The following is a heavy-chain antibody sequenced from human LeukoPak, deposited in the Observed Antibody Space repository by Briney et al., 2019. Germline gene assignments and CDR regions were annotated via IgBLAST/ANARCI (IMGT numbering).Heavy chain of an antibody. J-gene: IGHJ4*02. D-gene: IGHD6-19*01. Sequence: GGSLRLSCAASGVTFTDYAMTWVRQAPGKGLEWVSGISISGGSTDYADSVKGRFTISRDNSKNTLYLQMNSLRAEDTAVYYCAKVPAGNKVEYWGQGALVTVSS. CDR1: GVTFTDYA. CDR2: ISISGGST. CDR3: AKVPAGNKVEY. V-gene: IGHV3-23*01.